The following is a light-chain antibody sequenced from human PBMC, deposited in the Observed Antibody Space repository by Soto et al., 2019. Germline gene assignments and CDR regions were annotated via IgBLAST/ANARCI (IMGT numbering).Light chain of an antibody. CDR2: DVS. J-gene: IGLJ1*01. CDR3: SSYTSSSTRCV. CDR1: SSDVGGYNY. Sequence: QCVLTQPASVSGSPGQSITISCTETSSDVGGYNYVSWYQQHPGKAPKLMIYDVSNRPSGVSNRFSGSKSGNTASLTISGLQAEDEADYYCSSYTSSSTRCVFGTGTKVTVL. V-gene: IGLV2-14*01.